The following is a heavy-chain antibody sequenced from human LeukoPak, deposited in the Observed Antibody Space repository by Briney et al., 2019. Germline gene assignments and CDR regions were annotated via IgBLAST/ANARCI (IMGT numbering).Heavy chain of an antibody. J-gene: IGHJ4*02. CDR3: AKGGAVGVGTSYYFYY. D-gene: IGHD1-26*01. Sequence: GGSLRLSCAASGFTFSNYAMSWVRQAPGKGLEWASVISGGGGSSYYADSVKGRFTISRDNSKNTLYLQMNSLRAEDTAVYYCAKGGAVGVGTSYYFYYWGQGTLVTVSS. V-gene: IGHV3-23*01. CDR2: ISGGGGSS. CDR1: GFTFSNYA.